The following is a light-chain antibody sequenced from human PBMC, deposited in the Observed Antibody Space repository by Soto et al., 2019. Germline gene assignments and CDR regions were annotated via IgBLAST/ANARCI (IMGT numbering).Light chain of an antibody. CDR2: EGS. CDR3: CSYTSSDTLV. V-gene: IGLV2-23*01. CDR1: SNDVGTYNL. Sequence: QSALTQPASVSGSPGQSITISCTGTSNDVGTYNLVSWYQQNPGKAPKLMIYEGSKRPSGVSNRFSGSKSGNTASLTISGLQAEDEADYYCCSYTSSDTLVFGGGTKLTVL. J-gene: IGLJ2*01.